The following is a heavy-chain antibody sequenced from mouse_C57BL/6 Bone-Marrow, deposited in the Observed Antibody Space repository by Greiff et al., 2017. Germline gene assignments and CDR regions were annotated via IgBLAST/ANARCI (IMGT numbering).Heavy chain of an antibody. D-gene: IGHD3-2*02. CDR1: GYTFTSYW. V-gene: IGHV1-55*01. J-gene: IGHJ4*01. CDR2: IYPGSGSP. CDR3: AQTAQAHYYAMDY. Sequence: VQLQQSGAELVKPGASVKMSCTASGYTFTSYWITWVKQRPGQGLGWIGDIYPGSGSPNYNAKFKSKATLTVDTSSSTAYMQLSRLTSEYSAVYYCAQTAQAHYYAMDYWGQGTSVTVSS.